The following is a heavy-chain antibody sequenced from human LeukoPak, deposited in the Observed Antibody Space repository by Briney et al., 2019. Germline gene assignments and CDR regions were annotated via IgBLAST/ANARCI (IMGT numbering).Heavy chain of an antibody. CDR2: ISGNGGSI. CDR3: AKDSYYDSSDAFDY. D-gene: IGHD3-22*01. CDR1: GFTFSSFA. Sequence: GGSLRLSCAASGFTFSSFAMSWVRQAPGKGLGWVSGISGNGGSIYYADSVKGRFTISRDNSKNTLHLQMNSLRAEDAAVYYCAKDSYYDSSDAFDYWGQGTLVTVSS. J-gene: IGHJ4*02. V-gene: IGHV3-23*01.